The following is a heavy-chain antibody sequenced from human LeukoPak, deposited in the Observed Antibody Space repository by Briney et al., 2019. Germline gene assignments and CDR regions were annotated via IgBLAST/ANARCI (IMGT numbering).Heavy chain of an antibody. V-gene: IGHV4-39*07. D-gene: IGHD2-15*01. Sequence: SETLSLTCAVSGGSISSNSYYWGWIRQPPGKGLEWIGSIYYSGSTYYNPSLKSRVTISVDTSKNQFSLKLSSVTAADTAVYYCARDRGWSYFDYWGQGTLVTVSS. J-gene: IGHJ4*02. CDR2: IYYSGST. CDR1: GGSISSNSYY. CDR3: ARDRGWSYFDY.